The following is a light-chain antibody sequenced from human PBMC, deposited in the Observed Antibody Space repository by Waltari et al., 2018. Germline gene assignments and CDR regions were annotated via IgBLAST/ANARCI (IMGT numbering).Light chain of an antibody. CDR2: ATS. V-gene: IGKV1-9*01. Sequence: IQLTQSPSSLSASVGDRVTITCRASQGISSYLAWYQQKPGQVPKLLIYATSTLQTGVPSRFSGSGSGTDFTLTISSLQPEDFATYYCQQLNSYPYTFGQGTKLEIK. J-gene: IGKJ2*01. CDR1: QGISSY. CDR3: QQLNSYPYT.